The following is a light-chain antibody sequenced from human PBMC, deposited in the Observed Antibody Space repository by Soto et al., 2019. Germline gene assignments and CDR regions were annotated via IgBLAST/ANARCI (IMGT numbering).Light chain of an antibody. Sequence: DIQLTQYPSTLSASVGDRVTLTCRAAQSLNSRLAWYQHRPGKAPRLLIYDASTLESGVPSRFSGSGSGTEFTLTISTLQPEDFATYYCLQDYNYPRTFGPGTKVDIK. CDR1: QSLNSR. V-gene: IGKV1-5*01. CDR3: LQDYNYPRT. CDR2: DAS. J-gene: IGKJ1*01.